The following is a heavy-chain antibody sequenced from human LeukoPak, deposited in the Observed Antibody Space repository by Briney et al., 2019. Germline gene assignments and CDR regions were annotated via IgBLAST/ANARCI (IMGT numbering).Heavy chain of an antibody. CDR3: AKAIHSSSSGVVDY. CDR1: GFTFSNYA. D-gene: IGHD6-6*01. J-gene: IGHJ4*02. CDR2: IRYDGSNK. Sequence: PGGSLRLSCAASGFTFSNYAMHWVRQAPGKGPEWVTFIRYDGSNKYYAESVKGRFTISRDNSKNTLYLQMSSLRAEDTAVYYCAKAIHSSSSGVVDYWGQGTLVTVSS. V-gene: IGHV3-30*02.